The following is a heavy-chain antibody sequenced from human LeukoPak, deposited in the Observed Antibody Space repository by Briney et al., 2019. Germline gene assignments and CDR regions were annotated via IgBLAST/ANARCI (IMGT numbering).Heavy chain of an antibody. V-gene: IGHV4-59*12. D-gene: IGHD3-9*01. Sequence: PSETLSLTCTVSGGSISSYYWSWIRQPPGKGLEWIGTVYYGGSTYYNPSLKSRVTMSIDASKNQFSLKLNSVTAADTAIYYCARYHQGFDDYWGQGTLVTVSS. CDR3: ARYHQGFDDY. J-gene: IGHJ4*02. CDR2: VYYGGST. CDR1: GGSISSYY.